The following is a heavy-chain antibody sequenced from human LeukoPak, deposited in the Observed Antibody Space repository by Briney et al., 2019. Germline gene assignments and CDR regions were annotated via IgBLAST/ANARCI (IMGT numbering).Heavy chain of an antibody. J-gene: IGHJ4*02. CDR1: GFTFSSYW. D-gene: IGHD6-13*01. CDR2: IKQDGSEK. CDR3: ARVVAAAGTDLSFDY. V-gene: IGHV3-7*01. Sequence: GGSLRLSCAASGFTFSSYWMSWVRQAPGKRLEWVANIKQDGSEKYYVDSVKGRFTISRDNAKNSLYLQMNSLRAEDTAVYYCARVVAAAGTDLSFDYWGQGTLVTVSS.